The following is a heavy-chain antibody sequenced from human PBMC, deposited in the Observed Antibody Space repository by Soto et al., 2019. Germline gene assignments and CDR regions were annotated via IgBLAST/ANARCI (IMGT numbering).Heavy chain of an antibody. D-gene: IGHD6-6*01. J-gene: IGHJ4*02. V-gene: IGHV2-70*11. CDR2: IDWDDDK. CDR3: ARIRVWASEYSSSYGFDY. Sequence: ESGPTLVNPTQTLTLTCTFSGFSLSTSGMCVSWIRQPPGKALEWLARIDWDDDKYYSTSLKTRLTISKDTSKNQVVLTMTNMDPVDTATYYCARIRVWASEYSSSYGFDYWGQGTLVTVSS. CDR1: GFSLSTSGMC.